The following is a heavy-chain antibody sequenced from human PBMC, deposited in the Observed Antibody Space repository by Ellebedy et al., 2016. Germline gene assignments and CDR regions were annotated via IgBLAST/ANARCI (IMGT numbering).Heavy chain of an antibody. CDR1: GGSFSGYY. CDR3: ARDYGGNSFFVGY. Sequence: SETLSLTXAVYGGSFSGYYWSWIRQPPGKGLEWIGEINHIGNTNSNPSLKSRVTVSVDTSKNQFSLKLSSVTAADTGVYYCARDYGGNSFFVGYWGQGTLVTVSS. CDR2: INHIGNT. D-gene: IGHD4-23*01. V-gene: IGHV4-34*01. J-gene: IGHJ4*02.